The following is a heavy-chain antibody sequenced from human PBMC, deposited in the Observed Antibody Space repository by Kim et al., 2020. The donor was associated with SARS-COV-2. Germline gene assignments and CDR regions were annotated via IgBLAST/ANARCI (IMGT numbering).Heavy chain of an antibody. J-gene: IGHJ3*02. CDR2: INSDGSST. Sequence: GGSLRISCAVSGFTFSSYWMHWVRQAPGKGLVWVSRINSDGSSTSYADSVKGRFTISRDNAKNTLYLQMNSLRAEDTAVYYCARGLPIVQKGDAFDIWGQGTMVTVSS. D-gene: IGHD3-22*01. CDR1: GFTFSSYW. V-gene: IGHV3-74*01. CDR3: ARGLPIVQKGDAFDI.